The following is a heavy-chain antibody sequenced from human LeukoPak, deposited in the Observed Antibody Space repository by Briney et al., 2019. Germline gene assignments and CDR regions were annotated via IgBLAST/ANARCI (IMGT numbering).Heavy chain of an antibody. CDR3: ASLFGRGWLSAPPLDY. J-gene: IGHJ4*02. CDR1: GGSISSSSYY. D-gene: IGHD3-10*02. Sequence: PSETLSLTCTVSGGSISSSSYYWGWIRQPPGKGLEWIGSIYYSGSTYYNPSLKSRVTISVDTSKNQFSLKLSSVTAADTAVYYCASLFGRGWLSAPPLDYWGQGTLVTVSS. V-gene: IGHV4-39*07. CDR2: IYYSGST.